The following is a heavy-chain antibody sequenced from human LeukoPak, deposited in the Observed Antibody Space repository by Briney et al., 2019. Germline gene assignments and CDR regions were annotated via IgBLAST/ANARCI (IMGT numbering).Heavy chain of an antibody. Sequence: SETLSLTCTVSGGSINSYYWSWIRQPPGKGLEYIGYIYYSGSTSYNPSLKGRVTISVDTSKNQFSLKLSSVTAADTAVYYCAAGSSGYGYWGQGTLVTVSS. CDR3: AAGSSGYGY. J-gene: IGHJ4*02. CDR1: GGSINSYY. V-gene: IGHV4-59*01. CDR2: IYYSGST. D-gene: IGHD3-22*01.